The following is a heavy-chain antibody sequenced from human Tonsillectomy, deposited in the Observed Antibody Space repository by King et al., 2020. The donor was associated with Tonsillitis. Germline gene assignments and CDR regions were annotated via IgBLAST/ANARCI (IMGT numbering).Heavy chain of an antibody. CDR2: IRYDGSIK. Sequence: VQLVESGGGVVQPGGSLRLSCAASGFTFSSFGMHWVRQAPGKGLEWVAFIRYDGSIKYYADSVKGQFTISRDNSKDTLYLQMNSLRAEDTAVYYCAKESAGNGWSHAHYYFDYWGQGTLVTVSS. CDR1: GFTFSSFG. J-gene: IGHJ4*02. D-gene: IGHD6-19*01. CDR3: AKESAGNGWSHAHYYFDY. V-gene: IGHV3-30*02.